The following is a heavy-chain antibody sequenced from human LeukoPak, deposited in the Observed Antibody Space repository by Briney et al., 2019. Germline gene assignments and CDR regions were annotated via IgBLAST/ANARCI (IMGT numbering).Heavy chain of an antibody. J-gene: IGHJ6*02. CDR3: ARRVPLGYCSSTGCPEYYYYGMDV. CDR1: GGSISSYY. CDR2: IYYSGST. D-gene: IGHD2-2*01. V-gene: IGHV4-59*08. Sequence: SETLSLTCTVSGGSISSYYWSWIRQPPGKGLEWIGYIYYSGSTNYNPSLKSRVTISVDTSKNQFSLKLSSVTAADTVVYYCARRVPLGYCSSTGCPEYYYYGMDVWGQGTTVTVSS.